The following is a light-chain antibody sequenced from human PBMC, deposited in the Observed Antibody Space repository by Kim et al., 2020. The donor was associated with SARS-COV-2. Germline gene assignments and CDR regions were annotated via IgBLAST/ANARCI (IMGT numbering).Light chain of an antibody. Sequence: DIVMTHSPDSLAVSLGERATINCKSSQSVLYSSNNKNYLAWYQQKPGQPPKLLIYWASTRESGVPDRFSGSGSGTDFTLTISSLQAEDVAVYYCQQYYSSRTFGQGTKLEI. V-gene: IGKV4-1*01. CDR3: QQYYSSRT. CDR1: QSVLYSSNNKNY. CDR2: WAS. J-gene: IGKJ2*01.